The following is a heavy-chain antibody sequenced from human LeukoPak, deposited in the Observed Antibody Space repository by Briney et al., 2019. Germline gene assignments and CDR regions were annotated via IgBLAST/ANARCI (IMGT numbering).Heavy chain of an antibody. CDR3: AKVKEMYSSGSYYFDY. CDR2: IPYDGFNP. V-gene: IGHV3-30*18. D-gene: IGHD6-19*01. CDR1: GLTLCNYG. Sequence: PGGSLRLSCAASGLTLCNYGMHWVRKAPGKGLEWVAVIPYDGFNPYYADSVKGRFTISRDNSKNTLWLQMNSLRAEDTAVYYCAKVKEMYSSGSYYFDYWGQGTLVTVSS. J-gene: IGHJ4*02.